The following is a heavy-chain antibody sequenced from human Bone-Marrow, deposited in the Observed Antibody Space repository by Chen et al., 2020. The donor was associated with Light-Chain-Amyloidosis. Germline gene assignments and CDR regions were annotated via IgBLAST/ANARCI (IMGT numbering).Heavy chain of an antibody. CDR3: ARGLRRGIAARRSGYYYGMDV. CDR2: INHSGST. V-gene: IGHV4-34*01. J-gene: IGHJ6*02. Sequence: QVQLQQWGAGLLKPSETLSLTCAVYGGSFSGYYWSWNRQPPGKGLEWIGEINHSGSTNYNPSLKSRVTISVDTSKNQFSLKLSSVTAADTAVYYCARGLRRGIAARRSGYYYGMDVWGQGTTVTVSS. CDR1: GGSFSGYY. D-gene: IGHD6-6*01.